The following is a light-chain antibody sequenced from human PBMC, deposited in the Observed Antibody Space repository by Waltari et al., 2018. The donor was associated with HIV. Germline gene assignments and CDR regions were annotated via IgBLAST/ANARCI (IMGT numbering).Light chain of an antibody. V-gene: IGLV3-1*01. J-gene: IGLJ3*02. CDR3: QVWDYRGYVM. CDR1: KLGDRY. CDR2: QDK. Sequence: SYELTQPPSVSVSPGQTASISCSGDKLGDRYASWYQQRPGQSPVLIIYQDKKRSSGIPERFSGSNSGNTATLTISGTQTMDEADYYWQVWDYRGYVMFGGGTKLTVL.